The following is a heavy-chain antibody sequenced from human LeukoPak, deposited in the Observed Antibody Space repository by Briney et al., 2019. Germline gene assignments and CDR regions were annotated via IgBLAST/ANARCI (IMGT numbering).Heavy chain of an antibody. CDR3: ARESCSSTSCYAYEDY. CDR1: GYTFTGYY. D-gene: IGHD2-2*01. Sequence: ASVKVSCKASGYTFTGYYMHWVRQAPGRGLEWMGWINPNSGGTNYAQKFQGRVTMTRDTSISTAYMELSRLRSDDTAVYYCARESCSSTSCYAYEDYWGQGTLVTVSS. J-gene: IGHJ4*02. V-gene: IGHV1-2*02. CDR2: INPNSGGT.